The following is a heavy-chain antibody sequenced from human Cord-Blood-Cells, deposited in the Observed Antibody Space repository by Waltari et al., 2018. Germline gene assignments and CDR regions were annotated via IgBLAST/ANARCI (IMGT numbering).Heavy chain of an antibody. D-gene: IGHD3-10*01. V-gene: IGHV1-2*02. Sequence: CKASGYTFTGYYMHWVRQAPGQGLEWMGWINPNSGGTNYAQKFQGRVTMTRDTSISTAYMELSRLRSDDTAVYYCARDRGGKFQKSHRRSNWFDPWGQGTLVTVSS. CDR2: INPNSGGT. J-gene: IGHJ5*02. CDR3: ARDRGGKFQKSHRRSNWFDP. CDR1: GYTFTGYY.